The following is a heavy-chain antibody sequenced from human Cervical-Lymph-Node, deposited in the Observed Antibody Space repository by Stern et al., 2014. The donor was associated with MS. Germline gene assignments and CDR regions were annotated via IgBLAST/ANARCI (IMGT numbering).Heavy chain of an antibody. Sequence: QLQLQESGPGLVKPSQTLSLTCTVSGGSISSRGYYWSWNRQHPGKGLEWIGYIYYSGSTYYNPSLKSRVTISVDTSKNQFSLKLSSVTAADTAVYYCARDLRYYYDSSGYYYRWFDPWGQGTLVTVSS. D-gene: IGHD3-22*01. V-gene: IGHV4-31*03. CDR2: IYYSGST. CDR3: ARDLRYYYDSSGYYYRWFDP. CDR1: GGSISSRGYY. J-gene: IGHJ5*02.